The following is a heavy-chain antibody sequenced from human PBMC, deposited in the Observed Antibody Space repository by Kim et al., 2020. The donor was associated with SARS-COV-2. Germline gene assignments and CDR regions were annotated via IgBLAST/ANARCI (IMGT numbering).Heavy chain of an antibody. CDR1: GGSFSGYY. J-gene: IGHJ4*02. CDR3: ARGRVLLWFGELLQEYYFDY. D-gene: IGHD3-10*01. CDR2: INHSGST. V-gene: IGHV4-34*01. Sequence: SETLSLTCAVYGGSFSGYYWSWIRQPPGKGLEWIGEINHSGSTNYNPSLKSRVTISVDTSKNQFSLKLSSVTAADTAVYYCARGRVLLWFGELLQEYYFDYWGQGTLVTVSS.